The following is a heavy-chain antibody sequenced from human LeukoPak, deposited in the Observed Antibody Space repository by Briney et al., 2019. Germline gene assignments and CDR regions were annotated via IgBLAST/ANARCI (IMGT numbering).Heavy chain of an antibody. V-gene: IGHV4-34*01. CDR1: GGSFSGYY. CDR3: ARASRAARLHY. J-gene: IGHJ4*02. D-gene: IGHD6-6*01. Sequence: PSETLSLTCAVCGGSFSGYYWSWIRQPPGKGLEWIGEINHSGSTNYNPSLKSRVTISVDTSKNQFSLKLSSVTAADTAVYYCARASRAARLHYWGQGTLVTVSS. CDR2: INHSGST.